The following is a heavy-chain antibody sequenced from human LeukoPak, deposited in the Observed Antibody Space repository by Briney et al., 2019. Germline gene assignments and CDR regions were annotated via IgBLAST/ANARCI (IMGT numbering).Heavy chain of an antibody. V-gene: IGHV3-30-3*01. Sequence: GGSLRLSCAASGFTFSSYFMHWVRQAPGKGLEWVADIASDGGHTFYVESVKGRFTISRDNSKNTLYLQMNSLRAEDTAVYFCARERQDTILHSGAFDIWGQGTMVTVSS. CDR3: ARERQDTILHSGAFDI. J-gene: IGHJ3*02. D-gene: IGHD2-21*01. CDR1: GFTFSSYF. CDR2: IASDGGHT.